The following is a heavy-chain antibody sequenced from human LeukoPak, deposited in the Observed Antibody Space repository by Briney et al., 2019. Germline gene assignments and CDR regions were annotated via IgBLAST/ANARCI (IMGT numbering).Heavy chain of an antibody. J-gene: IGHJ6*03. CDR3: ARGPGYYDILTGYHYVYYYYYMDV. V-gene: IGHV1-18*04. D-gene: IGHD3-9*01. Sequence: ASVKVSYMGSGYTFTSYYLHWVRQAPGQGLEWMGWISAYNGNTNYAQKLQGRVTMTTDTSTSTAYMELRSLRSDDTAVYYCARGPGYYDILTGYHYVYYYYYMDVWGKGTTVTVSS. CDR1: GYTFTSYY. CDR2: ISAYNGNT.